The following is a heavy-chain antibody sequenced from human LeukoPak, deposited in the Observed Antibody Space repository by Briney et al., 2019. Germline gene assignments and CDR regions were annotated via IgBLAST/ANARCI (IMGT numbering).Heavy chain of an antibody. CDR2: ISSSSSYI. V-gene: IGHV3-21*01. Sequence: GGSLRLSCAASGFTFSSYSMNWVRQAPGKGLEWVSSISSSSSYIYYADSVKGRFTISRDNAKNSLYLQMNSLRAEDTAVYYCARDRWFGESRYFDYWGQGTLVTVSS. D-gene: IGHD3-10*01. CDR1: GFTFSSYS. J-gene: IGHJ4*02. CDR3: ARDRWFGESRYFDY.